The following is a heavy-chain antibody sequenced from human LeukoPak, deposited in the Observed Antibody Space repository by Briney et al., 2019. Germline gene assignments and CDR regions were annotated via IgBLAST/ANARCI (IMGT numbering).Heavy chain of an antibody. CDR2: ISSSGSTI. J-gene: IGHJ5*02. V-gene: IGHV3-11*01. CDR1: TFTFSDYY. CDR3: ARDRQHTRSRYSIRNNWFDP. Sequence: GGSLRLSCAASTFTFSDYYMSWIRQAPGKGLEWVSYISSSGSTIYYADSVKGRFTISRDNAKNSLYLQMNSLRAEDTAVYYCARDRQHTRSRYSIRNNWFDPWGQGTLVTVSS. D-gene: IGHD6-13*01.